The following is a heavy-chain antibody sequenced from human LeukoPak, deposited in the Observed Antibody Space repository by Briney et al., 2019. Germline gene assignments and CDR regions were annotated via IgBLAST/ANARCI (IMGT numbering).Heavy chain of an antibody. J-gene: IGHJ5*02. CDR2: IIPILGIA. Sequence: GASVKVSCTASGGTFSSYAISWVRQAPGQGLEWMGRIIPILGIANYAQKFQGRVTITADKSTSTAYMELSSPRSEDTAVYYCARSSVVAANWFDPWGQGTLVTVSS. CDR3: ARSSVVAANWFDP. CDR1: GGTFSSYA. V-gene: IGHV1-69*04. D-gene: IGHD2-15*01.